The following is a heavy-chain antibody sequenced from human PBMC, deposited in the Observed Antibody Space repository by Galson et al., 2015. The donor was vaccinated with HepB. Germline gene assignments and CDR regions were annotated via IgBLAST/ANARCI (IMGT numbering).Heavy chain of an antibody. D-gene: IGHD6-13*01. CDR3: AKERAAANFDY. Sequence: SLRLSCAASGFTFSSYGMHWVRQAPGKGLEWVAVISYDGSNKYYADSVKGRFTISRDNSKNTLYLQMNSLRAEDTAVYYCAKERAAANFDYWGQGTLVTVSS. V-gene: IGHV3-30*18. CDR2: ISYDGSNK. CDR1: GFTFSSYG. J-gene: IGHJ4*02.